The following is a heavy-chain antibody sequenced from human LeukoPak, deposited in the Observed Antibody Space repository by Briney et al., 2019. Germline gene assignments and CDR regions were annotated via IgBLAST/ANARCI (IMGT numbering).Heavy chain of an antibody. D-gene: IGHD2-2*02. Sequence: GASVKVSCKASGYTFTGYYMHWVRQAPGQGLEWMGWIDPNSGGTNYAQKFQGRVTMTRDTSISTAYMELSRLRSDDTAVYYCARGTRIGYIVVVPAAIRWFDPWGQGTLVTVSS. V-gene: IGHV1-2*02. CDR1: GYTFTGYY. J-gene: IGHJ5*02. CDR2: IDPNSGGT. CDR3: ARGTRIGYIVVVPAAIRWFDP.